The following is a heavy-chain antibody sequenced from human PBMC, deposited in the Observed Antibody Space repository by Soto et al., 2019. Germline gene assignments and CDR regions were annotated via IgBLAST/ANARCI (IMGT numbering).Heavy chain of an antibody. CDR2: ISTNSGNT. Sequence: QVQLVQSGAEVKKPGASVKVSCKTSGYTFTSSGISWVRQAPGQGLEWMGWISTNSGNTNYAQKLQGRVTLTTDTSTSTVYLELRSLTSDDTAVYYCVRDRLHAYDFWAKGTMVTVSS. CDR1: GYTFTSSG. CDR3: VRDRLHAYDF. V-gene: IGHV1-18*01. J-gene: IGHJ3*01.